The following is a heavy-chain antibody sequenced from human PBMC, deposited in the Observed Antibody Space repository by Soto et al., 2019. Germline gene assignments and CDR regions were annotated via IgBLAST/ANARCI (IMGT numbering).Heavy chain of an antibody. CDR1: GFTFTRSA. J-gene: IGHJ4*02. D-gene: IGHD3-22*01. CDR2: IVVGSGNT. V-gene: IGHV1-58*01. Sequence: QMQLVQSGPEVKKPGTSVKVSCKASGFTFTRSAVQWVRQARGQRLEWIGWIVVGSGNTNYAQKFQERVTITRDMSTSTAYMELSSLRSEDTAVYYCAAEPNYDSSGYYLRGWGQGTLVTVSS. CDR3: AAEPNYDSSGYYLRG.